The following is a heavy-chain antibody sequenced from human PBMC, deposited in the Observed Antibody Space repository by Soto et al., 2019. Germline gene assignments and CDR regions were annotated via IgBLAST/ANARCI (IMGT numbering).Heavy chain of an antibody. D-gene: IGHD3-22*01. CDR2: IKQDVSEK. CDR1: GFTFSSYW. V-gene: IGHV3-7*01. Sequence: GGSLRISCAASGFTFSSYWMSWVRQAPGKGLVWVANIKQDVSEKYYVYSVKGRFTISRDNAKNSLYLQMNSLRAEDTAVYYCAREGAYDSSGYLNWGQGTLVTVSS. J-gene: IGHJ4*02. CDR3: AREGAYDSSGYLN.